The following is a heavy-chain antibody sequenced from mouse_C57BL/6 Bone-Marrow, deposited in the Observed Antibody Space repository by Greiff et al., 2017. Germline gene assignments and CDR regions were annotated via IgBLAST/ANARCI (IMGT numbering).Heavy chain of an antibody. CDR3: ARYDGFWYFDV. D-gene: IGHD2-3*01. J-gene: IGHJ1*03. CDR1: GYTFTDYN. V-gene: IGHV1-22*01. Sequence: EVQVVESGPELVKPGASVKMSCKASGYTFTDYNMHWVKQSHGKSLEWIGYINPNNGGTSYNQKFKGKATLTVNKSSSTAYLGLRSLTSEDSAVYYCARYDGFWYFDVWGTGTTVTVSS. CDR2: INPNNGGT.